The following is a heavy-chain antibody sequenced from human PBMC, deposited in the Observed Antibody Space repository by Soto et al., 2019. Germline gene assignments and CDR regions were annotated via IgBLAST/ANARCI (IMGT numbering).Heavy chain of an antibody. CDR3: AKDWGGYCSSTSCHSDAFDI. V-gene: IGHV3-30*18. D-gene: IGHD2-2*02. CDR1: GFTFSSYG. CDR2: ISYDGSNK. J-gene: IGHJ3*02. Sequence: SGGSLRLSCAASGFTFSSYGMHWVRQAPGKGLEWVAVISYDGSNKYYADSVKGRFTISRDNSKNTLYLQMNSLRAEDTAVYYCAKDWGGYCSSTSCHSDAFDIWGQGTMVTVSS.